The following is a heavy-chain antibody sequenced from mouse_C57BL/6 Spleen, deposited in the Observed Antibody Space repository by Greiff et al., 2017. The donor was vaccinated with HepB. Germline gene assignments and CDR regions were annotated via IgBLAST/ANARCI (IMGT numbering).Heavy chain of an antibody. V-gene: IGHV1-69*01. CDR1: GYTFTSYW. CDR2: IDPSDSYT. Sequence: QVQLQQPGAELVMPGASVKLSCKASGYTFTSYWMHWVKQRPGQGLEWIGEIDPSDSYTNYNQKFKGKSTLTVDKYSSTAYMQLSSLTSEDSAVYYCARGGYYPHYYAMDYWGQGTSVTVSS. J-gene: IGHJ4*01. D-gene: IGHD2-3*01. CDR3: ARGGYYPHYYAMDY.